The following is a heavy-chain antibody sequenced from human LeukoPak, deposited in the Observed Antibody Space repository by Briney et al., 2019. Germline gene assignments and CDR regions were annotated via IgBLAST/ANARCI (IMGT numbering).Heavy chain of an antibody. CDR1: GGTFSSYA. CDR3: ARADSSGYFFDY. J-gene: IGHJ4*02. D-gene: IGHD3-22*01. Sequence: SVKVSCKASGGTFSSYAISWVRQAPGQGLEWMGGIIPIFGTANYAQKFQGRVTITTDESTSTAYMELSSLRSEDTAVYYCARADSSGYFFDYWGQGTLVTVSS. CDR2: IIPIFGTA. V-gene: IGHV1-69*05.